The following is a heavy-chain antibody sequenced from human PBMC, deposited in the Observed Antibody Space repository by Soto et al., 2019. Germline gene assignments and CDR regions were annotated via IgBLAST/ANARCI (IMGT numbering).Heavy chain of an antibody. CDR2: INHSGST. D-gene: IGHD2-2*01. V-gene: IGHV4-34*01. Sequence: ETLSLTCAVYGGSFSGYYWSWIRQPPGKGLEWIGEINHSGSTNYNPSLKSRVTISVDTSKNQFSLKLSSVTAADTAVYYCARGGYCSSTSCIGGINYYYYSGMDVWGQGTTVTVSS. CDR1: GGSFSGYY. CDR3: ARGGYCSSTSCIGGINYYYYSGMDV. J-gene: IGHJ6*02.